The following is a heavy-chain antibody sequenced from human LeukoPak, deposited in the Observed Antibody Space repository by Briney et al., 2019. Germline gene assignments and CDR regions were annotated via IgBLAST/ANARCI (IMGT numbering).Heavy chain of an antibody. CDR1: GGSFSGYY. CDR2: INHSGST. Sequence: SETLSLTCAVYGGSFSGYYWSWIRQPPGKGLEWIGEINHSGSTSYNPSLKSRVTISVDTSKNQFSLKLSSVTAADTAVYYCARGGRQYSSSWYVGYWGQGTLATVSS. V-gene: IGHV4-34*01. D-gene: IGHD6-13*01. J-gene: IGHJ4*02. CDR3: ARGGRQYSSSWYVGY.